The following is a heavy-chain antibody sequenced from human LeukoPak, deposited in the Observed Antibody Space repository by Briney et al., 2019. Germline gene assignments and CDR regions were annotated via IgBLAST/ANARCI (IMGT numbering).Heavy chain of an antibody. CDR3: AKGPGSYYDSTGYLI. D-gene: IGHD3-22*01. V-gene: IGHV3-23*01. J-gene: IGHJ3*02. CDR2: ISGSGGST. Sequence: PGGPLRLSCAASGFTFSSYAMSWVRQAPGKGLEWVSAISGSGGSTYYADSVKGRFTISRGNSKNTLYLQMNSLRAEDTAVYYCAKGPGSYYDSTGYLIWGQGTMVTVSS. CDR1: GFTFSSYA.